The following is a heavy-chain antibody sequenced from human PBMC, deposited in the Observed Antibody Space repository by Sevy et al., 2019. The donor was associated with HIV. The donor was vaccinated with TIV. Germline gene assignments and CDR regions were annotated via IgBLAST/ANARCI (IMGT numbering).Heavy chain of an antibody. V-gene: IGHV3-66*01. D-gene: IGHD3-22*01. CDR1: GFTVSGNY. CDR2: IDSGGST. Sequence: GGSLRLSCEASGFTVSGNYMAWVRLAPGKGLEWVSLIDSGGSTYYADSVKGRVTISRDNAKNTLYLQMNPLRAEDTAVYFCARDRYYDASGYYYCYYGMDVWGQGTTVTVSS. J-gene: IGHJ6*02. CDR3: ARDRYYDASGYYYCYYGMDV.